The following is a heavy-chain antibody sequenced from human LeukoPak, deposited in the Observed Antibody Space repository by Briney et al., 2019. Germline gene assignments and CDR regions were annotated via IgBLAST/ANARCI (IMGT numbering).Heavy chain of an antibody. Sequence: PSQTLSLTCTVSGGSISSGGYYWSWIRQPPGKGLEWIGEINHSGSTNYNPSLKSRVTISVDTSKNQFSLKLSSVTAADTAVYYCASVRAASESYFDYWGQGTLVTVSS. J-gene: IGHJ4*02. V-gene: IGHV4-30-2*01. CDR2: INHSGST. CDR1: GGSISSGGYY. CDR3: ASVRAASESYFDY. D-gene: IGHD2-15*01.